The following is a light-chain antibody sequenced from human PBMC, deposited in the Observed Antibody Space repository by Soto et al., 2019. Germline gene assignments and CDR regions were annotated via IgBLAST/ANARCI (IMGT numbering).Light chain of an antibody. J-gene: IGKJ4*01. CDR3: QQYDNLVT. V-gene: IGKV1-33*01. CDR1: QDISNY. CDR2: DAS. Sequence: DIQMTQSPSSLSASVGDRVTITCQASQDISNYLNWYQQKPGKAPKLLIYDASNLETGVTSRFSGGGSGTDFTFTISSLQPEDIATYYCQQYDNLVTFGGGTKVEIK.